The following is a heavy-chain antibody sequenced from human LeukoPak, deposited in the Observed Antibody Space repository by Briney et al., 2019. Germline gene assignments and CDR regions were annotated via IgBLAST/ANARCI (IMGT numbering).Heavy chain of an antibody. D-gene: IGHD3-10*01. V-gene: IGHV3-53*04. Sequence: PGGSLRLPCAASGFTVSSNYMSWVRQAPGKGLEWVSVIYSGGSTYYADSVKGRFTISRHNSKNTLYLQMNSLRAEDTAVYYCARQGVWNAFDIWGQGTMVTVSS. CDR3: ARQGVWNAFDI. J-gene: IGHJ3*02. CDR1: GFTVSSNY. CDR2: IYSGGST.